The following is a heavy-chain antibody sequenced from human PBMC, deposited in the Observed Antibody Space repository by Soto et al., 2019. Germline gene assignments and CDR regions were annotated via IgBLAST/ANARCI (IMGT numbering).Heavy chain of an antibody. Sequence: QVQLQESGPGLVKPSETLSLTCTVSGGSISNYYWSWIRQPPEKGLEWIGYIYHTVSPNYNTSLKSRVTISVDTAKNQFYLRLSSVSVVDTAVYYCARNGGQVSWFDPWGQGTLVTVSS. D-gene: IGHD2-8*01. J-gene: IGHJ5*02. CDR2: IYHTVSP. CDR1: GGSISNYY. V-gene: IGHV4-59*08. CDR3: ARNGGQVSWFDP.